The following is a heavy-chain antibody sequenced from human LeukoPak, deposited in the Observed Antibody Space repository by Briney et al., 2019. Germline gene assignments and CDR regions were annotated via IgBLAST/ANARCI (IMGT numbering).Heavy chain of an antibody. Sequence: GGSLRLSCAASGFTFSSYSMNWVRQAPGKGLEWVGFIRSKAYGGTTEYAASVKGRFTISRDDSKSIAYLQMNSLKTEDTAVYYCTRDMSWGIVVVPAAKDYWGQGTLVTVSS. D-gene: IGHD2-2*01. V-gene: IGHV3-49*04. CDR1: GFTFSSYS. J-gene: IGHJ4*02. CDR2: IRSKAYGGTT. CDR3: TRDMSWGIVVVPAAKDY.